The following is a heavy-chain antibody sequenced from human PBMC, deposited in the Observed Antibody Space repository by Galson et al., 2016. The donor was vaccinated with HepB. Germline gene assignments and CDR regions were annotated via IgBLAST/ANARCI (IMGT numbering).Heavy chain of an antibody. J-gene: IGHJ4*02. V-gene: IGHV3-23*01. D-gene: IGHD5-24*01. CDR3: AKDTIEGNMADPFDY. CDR1: GLTFSSYA. Sequence: SLRLSCAVSGLTFSSYAMSWVRQAPGKGLEWVSVISESGGSTSYADSVKGRFTISRDNSKNTVSLQMNSLRADDTGIYYCAKDTIEGNMADPFDYGGQGTRGTDSS. CDR2: ISESGGST.